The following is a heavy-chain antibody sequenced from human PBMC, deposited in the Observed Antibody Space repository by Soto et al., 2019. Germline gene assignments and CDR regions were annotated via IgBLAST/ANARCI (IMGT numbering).Heavy chain of an antibody. D-gene: IGHD2-15*01. J-gene: IGHJ6*02. V-gene: IGHV4-59*01. CDR1: SGSISSYD. CDR3: ARALGYCRGGSCLPPYYYGMDV. Sequence: SETLSLTSTDQSGSISSYDWSWIRQPPGKGLEWIGDIYYSGSTNDIPSLKSRVTISVGTSKNQFSPKLSAVTAADTGVYYWARALGYCRGGSCLPPYYYGMDVWGQGTTVSVSS. CDR2: IYYSGST.